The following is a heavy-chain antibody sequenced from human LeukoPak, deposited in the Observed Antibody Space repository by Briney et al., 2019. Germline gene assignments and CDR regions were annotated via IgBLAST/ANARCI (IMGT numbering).Heavy chain of an antibody. Sequence: GRSLRLSCAASGFTFSSYAMNWVRQAPGKGLEWVSNISSSGSTIYYADSVKGRFTISRDNAKNSLYLQMNSLRAEDTAVYYCARESRDYYVSGRVYYYGMDVWGQGTTVTVSS. J-gene: IGHJ6*02. CDR3: ARESRDYYVSGRVYYYGMDV. D-gene: IGHD3-10*01. CDR1: GFTFSSYA. CDR2: ISSSGSTI. V-gene: IGHV3-48*03.